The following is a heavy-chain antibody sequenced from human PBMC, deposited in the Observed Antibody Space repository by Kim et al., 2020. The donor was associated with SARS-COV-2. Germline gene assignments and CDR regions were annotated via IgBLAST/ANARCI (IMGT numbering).Heavy chain of an antibody. Sequence: SQTLSLTCAISGDSVSRNIAAWNWIRQSPSRGLEWLGRTYYRSKWYNDYAGSVKSRMTINADTSKNQFYLQLNSLSPEDTAVYYFARDTPGQKAYDIWGQGTMVTVSS. CDR1: GDSVSRNIAA. V-gene: IGHV6-1*01. CDR2: TYYRSKWYN. CDR3: ARDTPGQKAYDI. J-gene: IGHJ3*02.